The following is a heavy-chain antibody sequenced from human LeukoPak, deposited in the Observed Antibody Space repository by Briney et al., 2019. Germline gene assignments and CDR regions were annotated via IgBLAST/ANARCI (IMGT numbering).Heavy chain of an antibody. CDR3: ARSPGTHYWYFDL. CDR1: GGSFSGYY. Sequence: SETLSLTCAVYGGSFSGYYWSWIRQPPGKGLEWIGEINHSGSTNYNPSLKSRVTISVDTSKNQFSLKLSSVTAADTAVYYCARSPGTHYWYFDLWGRGTLVTVSS. CDR2: INHSGST. J-gene: IGHJ2*01. V-gene: IGHV4-34*09.